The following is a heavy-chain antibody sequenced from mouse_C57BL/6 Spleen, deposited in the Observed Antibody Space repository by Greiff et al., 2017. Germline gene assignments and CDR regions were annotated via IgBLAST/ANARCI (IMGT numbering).Heavy chain of an antibody. J-gene: IGHJ3*01. CDR2: ISGGGGNT. CDR3: ARRDYYGSSFAY. Sequence: EVKLVESGGGLVKPGGSLKLSCAASGFTFSSYTMSWVRQTPEKRLEWVATISGGGGNTYYPDSVKGRFTISRDNAKNTLYLQMSSLRSEDTALYYSARRDYYGSSFAYWGQGTLVTVSA. D-gene: IGHD1-1*01. CDR1: GFTFSSYT. V-gene: IGHV5-9*01.